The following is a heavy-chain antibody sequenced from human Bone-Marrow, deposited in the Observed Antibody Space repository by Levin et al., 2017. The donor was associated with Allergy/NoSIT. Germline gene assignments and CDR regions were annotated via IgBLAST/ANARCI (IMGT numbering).Heavy chain of an antibody. D-gene: IGHD3-16*02. Sequence: LSLTCAASGFTFSSYSMNWVRQAPGKGLEWVSYISSSSSTIYYADSVKGRFTISRDNAKNSLYLQMNSLRDEDTAVYYCARTMITFGGVIVALYYFDYWGQGTLVTVSS. CDR2: ISSSSSTI. CDR3: ARTMITFGGVIVALYYFDY. CDR1: GFTFSSYS. J-gene: IGHJ4*02. V-gene: IGHV3-48*02.